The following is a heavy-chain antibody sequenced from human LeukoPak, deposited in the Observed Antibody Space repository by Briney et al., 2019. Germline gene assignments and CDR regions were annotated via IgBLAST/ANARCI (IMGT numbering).Heavy chain of an antibody. D-gene: IGHD1-7*01. CDR2: ISSGSSTI. Sequence: GGSLRLSCAASGFIFSNYNMNWVRQAPGKGLEWLSFISSGSSTIYYADSVKGRFTISRDNAKNSLYLQMNSLKAEDTAVHYCVRDTIGDWNYDRWTYDFDYWGQGTLVTVSS. CDR1: GFIFSNYN. J-gene: IGHJ4*02. CDR3: VRDTIGDWNYDRWTYDFDY. V-gene: IGHV3-48*01.